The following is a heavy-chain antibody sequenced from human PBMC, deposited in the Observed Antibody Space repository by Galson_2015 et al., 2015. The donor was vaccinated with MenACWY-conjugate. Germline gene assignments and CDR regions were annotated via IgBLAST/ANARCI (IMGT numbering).Heavy chain of an antibody. D-gene: IGHD1-26*01. V-gene: IGHV3-64*01. CDR2: ISSNGGST. Sequence: SLRLSCAASGFTFSSYAMHWVRQAPGKGLEYVSDISSNGGSTYYANSVKGRFTISRDNSKNTLYLQMGSLRAEDMAVYYCARALVGAVNYFDYWGQGTLVTVSS. J-gene: IGHJ4*02. CDR1: GFTFSSYA. CDR3: ARALVGAVNYFDY.